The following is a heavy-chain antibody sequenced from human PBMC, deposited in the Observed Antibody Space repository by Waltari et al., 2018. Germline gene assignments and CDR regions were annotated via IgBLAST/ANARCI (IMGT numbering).Heavy chain of an antibody. D-gene: IGHD1-1*01. Sequence: EVQLVESGGGLVQPGGSLRLSCAASGFTFSSYAMNWVRQAPGKGPEWLSFIDRTSSRIVDADSVTGRFTVARDNAKNSLYLQMYSLRAEDTAVYYCARDAGGFDYWGQGTLVTVSS. CDR2: IDRTSSRI. V-gene: IGHV3-48*04. CDR3: ARDAGGFDY. CDR1: GFTFSSYA. J-gene: IGHJ4*02.